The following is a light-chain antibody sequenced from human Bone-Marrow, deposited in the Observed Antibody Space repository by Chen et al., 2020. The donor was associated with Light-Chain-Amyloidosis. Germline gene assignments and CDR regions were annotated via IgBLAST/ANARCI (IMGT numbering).Light chain of an antibody. V-gene: IGKV3-20*01. CDR3: QQYGTSPLT. CDR1: QTISSNY. CDR2: GSS. J-gene: IGKJ4*01. Sequence: EIVLTHSPGTLSLSPGEGANLSCRASQTISSNYFTWYQQKFGQAPRLLIYGSSSRATGIPDRFTGSGSGTDFTRTINRLGPEDFAMYYCQQYGTSPLTFGRGTKLEIK.